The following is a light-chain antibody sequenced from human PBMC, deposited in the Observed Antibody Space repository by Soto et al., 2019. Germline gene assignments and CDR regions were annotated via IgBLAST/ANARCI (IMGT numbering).Light chain of an antibody. Sequence: VVLTQSQAPLSLSPGDTATLSCGASQSVSSSLAWYQQKPGQAPRLLIYDTSSRATGSPARFSGSGSGTDFTLTISSLQPEDVATYYCQKYDHAPLTFGGGTKVEIK. CDR2: DTS. CDR1: QSVSSS. J-gene: IGKJ4*01. CDR3: QKYDHAPLT. V-gene: IGKV3-11*01.